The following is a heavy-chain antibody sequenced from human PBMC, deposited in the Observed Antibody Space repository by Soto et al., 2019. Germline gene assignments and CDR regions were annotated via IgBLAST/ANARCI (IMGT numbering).Heavy chain of an antibody. CDR2: ISAYNDNT. Sequence: AASVKVSCKPSGYTFSSYAISWVRQAPGQGLEWMGWISAYNDNTNYVQKLQGRVTMTTDTSTSTAYMELRSLRSDDTAVYYCARGTGGNWAAFDIWGQGTMVTVSS. V-gene: IGHV1-18*01. CDR1: GYTFSSYA. CDR3: ARGTGGNWAAFDI. D-gene: IGHD2-15*01. J-gene: IGHJ3*02.